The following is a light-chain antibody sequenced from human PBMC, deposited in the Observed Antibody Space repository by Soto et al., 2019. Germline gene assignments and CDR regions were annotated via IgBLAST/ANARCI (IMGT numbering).Light chain of an antibody. CDR1: QSISSY. J-gene: IGKJ5*01. V-gene: IGKV1-39*01. CDR2: AAS. CDR3: QHFRA. Sequence: DIQLTQSPSSLSASVGDRVTITCRASQSISSYLSWYQQKPGKAPKLLIYAASSFQSGVPSRFSGSGSGTDFTLTLSRVEPDDFAVYYCQHFRAFGQGTRLEI.